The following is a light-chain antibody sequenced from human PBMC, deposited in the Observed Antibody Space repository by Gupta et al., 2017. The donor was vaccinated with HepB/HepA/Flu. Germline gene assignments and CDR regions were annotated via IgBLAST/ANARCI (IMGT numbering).Light chain of an antibody. Sequence: SYALTQPPSVSVSPGQTASITCSGDKLGGRYVCWYRQKPGQSRVLVIYKDTKRPTGIPERFSGSNSGNTATLTISGTQATDEDDYYCQAWDTSTAVFGGGTKLTVL. J-gene: IGLJ2*01. CDR1: KLGGRY. V-gene: IGLV3-1*01. CDR3: QAWDTSTAV. CDR2: KDT.